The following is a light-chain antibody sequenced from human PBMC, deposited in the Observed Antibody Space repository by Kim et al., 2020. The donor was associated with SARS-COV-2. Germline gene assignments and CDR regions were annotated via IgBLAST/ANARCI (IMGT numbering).Light chain of an antibody. V-gene: IGKV3-11*01. CDR1: QGVSTD. Sequence: PGERATLSCRARQGVSTDLAWYQHKPGQPPRLLIYDASNRASGIPARSSGSGSGTDFTLTITSLDPEDFAVYYCQQRSNWPLTWTFGQGTKVDIK. J-gene: IGKJ1*01. CDR3: QQRSNWPLTWT. CDR2: DAS.